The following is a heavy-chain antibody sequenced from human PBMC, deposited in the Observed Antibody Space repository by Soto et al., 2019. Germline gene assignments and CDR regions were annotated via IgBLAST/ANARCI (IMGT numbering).Heavy chain of an antibody. J-gene: IGHJ4*02. CDR3: TSTIGSGIGIEY. V-gene: IGHV3-73*02. CDR1: GFTFSGSA. D-gene: IGHD3-10*01. CDR2: IRSKANSYAT. Sequence: EVQLVESGGGLVQPGGSLKLSCAASGFTFSGSAMHWVRQASGKGLEWVGRIRSKANSYATAYAASVKGRFTISRDDSKNTAYLQMNRLKTEDTAVYYCTSTIGSGIGIEYWGQGTLVTVSS.